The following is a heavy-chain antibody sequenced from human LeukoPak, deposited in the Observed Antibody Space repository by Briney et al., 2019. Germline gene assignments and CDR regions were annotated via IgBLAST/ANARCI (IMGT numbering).Heavy chain of an antibody. CDR2: IYHSGST. D-gene: IGHD3-10*01. Sequence: SETLSLTCTVSGGSISSGGYYWSWIRQPPGKGLEWIGYIYHSGSTYYNPSLKSRVTISVDRSKNQFSLKLSSVTAADTAVYYCARDRGFGEFCDYWGQGTLVTVSS. V-gene: IGHV4-30-2*01. CDR1: GGSISSGGYY. J-gene: IGHJ4*02. CDR3: ARDRGFGEFCDY.